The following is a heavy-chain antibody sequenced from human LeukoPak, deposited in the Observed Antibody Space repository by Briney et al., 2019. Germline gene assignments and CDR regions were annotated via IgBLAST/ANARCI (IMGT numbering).Heavy chain of an antibody. D-gene: IGHD1-26*01. V-gene: IGHV3-7*01. Sequence: PGGSLRLSCAASGFTFSSYWMSWVRQAPGKGLEWVANIKQDGSEKYYVDSVKGRFTISRDNAKNSLHLQMSSLRAEDTAVYYCARDRAIKSPIGYWGQGTLVTVSS. CDR3: ARDRAIKSPIGY. J-gene: IGHJ4*02. CDR1: GFTFSSYW. CDR2: IKQDGSEK.